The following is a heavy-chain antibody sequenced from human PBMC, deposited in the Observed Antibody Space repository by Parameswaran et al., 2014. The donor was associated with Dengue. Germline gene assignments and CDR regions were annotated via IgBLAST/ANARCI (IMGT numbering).Heavy chain of an antibody. CDR3: ARGARGYQLLFYYFDY. D-gene: IGHD2-2*01. J-gene: IGHJ4*02. V-gene: IGHV3-20*03. CDR2: INWNGGST. Sequence: RWIRQPPGKGLEWVSGINWNGGSTGYADSVKGRFTISRDNAKNSLYLQMNSLRAEDTALYYCARGARGYQLLFYYFDYWGQGTLVTVSS.